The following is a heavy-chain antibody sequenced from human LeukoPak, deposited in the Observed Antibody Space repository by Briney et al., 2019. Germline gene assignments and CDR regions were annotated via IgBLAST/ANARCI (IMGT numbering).Heavy chain of an antibody. D-gene: IGHD5-12*01. CDR2: IYYSGST. CDR1: GGSISSYY. J-gene: IGHJ4*02. Sequence: PSETLSLTCTVSGGSISSYYWSWIRQPPGKGLEWIGYIYYSGSTNYNPSLKSRVTISVDTSENQFFLKLSSVTAADTAVYYCARARGGYPFDYWGQGTLVTVSS. CDR3: ARARGGYPFDY. V-gene: IGHV4-59*01.